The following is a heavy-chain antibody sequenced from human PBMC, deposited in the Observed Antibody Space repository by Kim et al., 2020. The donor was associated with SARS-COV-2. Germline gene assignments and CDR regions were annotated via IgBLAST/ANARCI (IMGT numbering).Heavy chain of an antibody. Sequence: GGSLRLSCAASGFTFSSYSMNWVRQAPGKVLEWVSSISSSSSYIYYADSVKGRFTISRDNAKNSLYLQMNSLRAEDTAVYYCARDQVDTLLWFGEDPKDSYWGQGTLVTVSS. V-gene: IGHV3-21*01. CDR2: ISSSSSYI. CDR3: ARDQVDTLLWFGEDPKDSY. J-gene: IGHJ4*02. D-gene: IGHD3-10*01. CDR1: GFTFSSYS.